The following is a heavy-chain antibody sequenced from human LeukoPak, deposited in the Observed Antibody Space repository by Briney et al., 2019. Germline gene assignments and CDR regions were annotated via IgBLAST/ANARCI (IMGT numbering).Heavy chain of an antibody. V-gene: IGHV3-53*01. CDR2: IYSGGST. CDR3: AGGFSYYDFWSGWGGGMDV. CDR1: GFTVSSNY. J-gene: IGHJ6*02. D-gene: IGHD3-3*01. Sequence: GGSLRLSCAASGFTVSSNYMSWVRQAPGKGLEWVSVIYSGGSTYYADSVKGRFTISRDNSKNTLYLQMNSLRAADTAVYYCAGGFSYYDFWSGWGGGMDVWGQGTTVTVSS.